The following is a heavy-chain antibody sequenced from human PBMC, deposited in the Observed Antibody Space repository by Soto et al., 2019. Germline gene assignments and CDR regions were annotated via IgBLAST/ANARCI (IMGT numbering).Heavy chain of an antibody. V-gene: IGHV4-59*01. CDR3: ARATLCSGGSCYRCDP. CDR1: GDSIGSYF. J-gene: IGHJ5*02. D-gene: IGHD2-15*01. Sequence: SETLSLTCTVSGDSIGSYFWSWIRQAPGKGLEWIAYIHYSGSTKSNPSLKSRVTISVDTSKNQFSLNLSSVTAADTAMYYCARATLCSGGSCYRCDPWGRGTLVTVSS. CDR2: IHYSGST.